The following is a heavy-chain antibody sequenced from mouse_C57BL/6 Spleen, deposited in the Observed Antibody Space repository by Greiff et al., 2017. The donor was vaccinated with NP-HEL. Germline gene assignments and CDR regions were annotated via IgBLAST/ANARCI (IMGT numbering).Heavy chain of an antibody. CDR3: ARGGYDPYWYFDV. CDR1: GFTFSDYG. J-gene: IGHJ1*03. V-gene: IGHV5-17*01. CDR2: ISSGSSTI. D-gene: IGHD2-2*01. Sequence: EVKLVESGGGLVKPGGSLKLSCAASGFTFSDYGMHWVRQAPEKGLEWVAYISSGSSTIYYADTVKGRFTISRDNAKNTLFLQMTSLRSEDTAMYYCARGGYDPYWYFDVWGTGTTVTVSS.